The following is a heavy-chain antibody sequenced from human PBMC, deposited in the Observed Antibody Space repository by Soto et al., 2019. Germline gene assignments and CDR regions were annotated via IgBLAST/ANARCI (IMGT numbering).Heavy chain of an antibody. J-gene: IGHJ5*01. CDR3: ARLRYCNSTGCYATYS. CDR1: GFTFSSFA. CDR2: ISDSGDST. Sequence: GGSLRLSCAASGFTFSSFAMSWVRQAPGKGLEWVSVISDSGDSTYYADSVRGRFTISRDTSKNTLYLQMNSLRAEDTAVYYCARLRYCNSTGCYATYSRSQRTPVTVSS. V-gene: IGHV3-23*01. D-gene: IGHD2-2*01.